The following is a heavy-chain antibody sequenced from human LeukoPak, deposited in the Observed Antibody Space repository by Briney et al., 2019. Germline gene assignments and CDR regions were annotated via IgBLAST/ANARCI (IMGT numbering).Heavy chain of an antibody. D-gene: IGHD4-23*01. CDR2: ICSGGGT. V-gene: IGHV3-53*01. CDR3: ARDLGGNSN. J-gene: IGHJ4*02. CDR1: GFTVSSNY. Sequence: GGSLRLSCAASGFTVSSNYMTWVRQAPGKGLEWVSLICSGGGTYYADSVKGRFTISRDNSRNTLYLRMNSLRAEDTAVYYCARDLGGNSNWGQGTLVTVSS.